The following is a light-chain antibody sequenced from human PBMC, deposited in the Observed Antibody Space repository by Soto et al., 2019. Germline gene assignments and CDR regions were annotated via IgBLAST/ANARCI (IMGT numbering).Light chain of an antibody. CDR2: GVN. Sequence: QSVLTQPASVSESPGQSITISCTGSSNDIGTYEYVSWHQHHPGRAPKLIIFGVNDRPSGISDRFSGSKSGNTASLTIFGLQPEDEAVYYCSSYTTGSTLPWVFGTGTKVTVL. CDR3: SSYTTGSTLPWV. J-gene: IGLJ1*01. CDR1: SNDIGTYEY. V-gene: IGLV2-14*01.